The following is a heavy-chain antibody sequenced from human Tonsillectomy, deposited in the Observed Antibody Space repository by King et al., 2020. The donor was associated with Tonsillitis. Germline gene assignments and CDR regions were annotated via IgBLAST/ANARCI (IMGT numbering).Heavy chain of an antibody. CDR1: GGSTSTYY. CDR3: ARSRCSSTSCFNNYFDD. CDR2: IFYSGTT. Sequence: QLQESGPGLVKPSETLSLTCTVSGGSTSTYYWTWTWQPPGKGLEWSGYIFYSGTTNYNPSLKSRVTISTDTSKNQFSLNLRPVTSADTAVYFCARSRCSSTSCFNNYFDDWGQGTLVTVSS. V-gene: IGHV4-59*01. D-gene: IGHD2-2*01. J-gene: IGHJ4*02.